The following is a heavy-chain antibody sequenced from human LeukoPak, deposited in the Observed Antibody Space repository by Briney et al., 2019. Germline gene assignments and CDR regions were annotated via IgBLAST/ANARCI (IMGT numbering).Heavy chain of an antibody. D-gene: IGHD6-13*01. CDR1: GGSISSSSYN. CDR2: IDNSGTT. J-gene: IGHJ5*02. Sequence: SETLSLTCTISGGSISSSSYNWGWIRQTPGKGLEWIGSIDNSGTTYFNPSLKSRVTISVDTSKDQFSLKLSSVTAADTAVYFCVRPPGIAAAWFDPWGQGTLVTVSS. V-gene: IGHV4-39*01. CDR3: VRPPGIAAAWFDP.